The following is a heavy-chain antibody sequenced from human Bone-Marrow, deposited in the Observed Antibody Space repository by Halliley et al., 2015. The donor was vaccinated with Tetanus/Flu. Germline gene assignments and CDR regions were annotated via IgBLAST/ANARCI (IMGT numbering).Heavy chain of an antibody. CDR3: ARDNMAFDC. CDR2: INPSGGST. V-gene: IGHV1-46*01. J-gene: IGHJ4*02. Sequence: GGMGMINPSGGSTNHAQKFQGRVTMTRETSTSTVYMELSSLRSEDTAVYYCARDNMAFDCWGQGTLVTVSS. D-gene: IGHD3-10*01.